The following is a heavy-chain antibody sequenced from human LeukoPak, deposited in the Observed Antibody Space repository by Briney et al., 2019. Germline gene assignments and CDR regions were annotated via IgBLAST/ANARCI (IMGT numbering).Heavy chain of an antibody. J-gene: IGHJ4*02. D-gene: IGHD3-3*01. Sequence: PGGSLRLSCAASGFTFSKYWIHWVRQAPGKGLVWISRIEGDGITRNYADSVKGRFTISRDNSKNTLYLQMNSLRAEDTAVYYCAKGEGHYDFWSGYDWGQGTLVTVSS. V-gene: IGHV3-74*01. CDR2: IEGDGITR. CDR1: GFTFSKYW. CDR3: AKGEGHYDFWSGYD.